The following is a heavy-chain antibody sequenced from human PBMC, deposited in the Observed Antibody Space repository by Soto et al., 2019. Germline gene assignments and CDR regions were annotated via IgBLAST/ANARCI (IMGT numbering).Heavy chain of an antibody. J-gene: IGHJ4*01. D-gene: IGHD2-2*01. CDR2: ISDNGGST. CDR3: ATGPVPAAKTSLMDN. V-gene: IGHV3-23*01. Sequence: GGSLRLSCAASGFTFNNYAMTWVRQAPGKGLEWVSTISDNGGSTYYADSVKGRFTISRDNSKKTLYLQMNSLRAEDTAVYYCATGPVPAAKTSLMDNGGQETLVTVSS. CDR1: GFTFNNYA.